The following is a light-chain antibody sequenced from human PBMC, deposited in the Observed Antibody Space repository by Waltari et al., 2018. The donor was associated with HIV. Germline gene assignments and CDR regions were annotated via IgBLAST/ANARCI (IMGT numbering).Light chain of an antibody. J-gene: IGKJ4*02. V-gene: IGKV1-9*01. Sequence: DIQLTQSPSFLSASVGDRVTITCRASQGIANSLAWYQQKPGTAPKLLIFAASTQPRGTPVRFSGSGSGTEFTLTVTNLQPEDFATYDCQQLNSYPLTFGGGTTVEIK. CDR3: QQLNSYPLT. CDR2: AAS. CDR1: QGIANS.